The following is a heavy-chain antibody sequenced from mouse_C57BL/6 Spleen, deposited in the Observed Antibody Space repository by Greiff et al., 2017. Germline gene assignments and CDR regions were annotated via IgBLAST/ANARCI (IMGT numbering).Heavy chain of an antibody. V-gene: IGHV5-9*01. D-gene: IGHD1-1*01. Sequence: DVKLVESGGGLVKPGGSLKLSCAASGFTFSSYTMSWVRQTPEKRLEWVATISGGGGNTYYPDSVKGRFTISRDNAKNTLYLQMSSLRSEDTALYYCARRGYYYGSSFLGYFDVWGTGTTVTVSS. CDR3: ARRGYYYGSSFLGYFDV. CDR2: ISGGGGNT. J-gene: IGHJ1*03. CDR1: GFTFSSYT.